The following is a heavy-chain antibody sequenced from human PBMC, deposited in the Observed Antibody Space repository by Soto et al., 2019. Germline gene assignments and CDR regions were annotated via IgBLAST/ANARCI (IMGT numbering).Heavy chain of an antibody. J-gene: IGHJ5*01. CDR2: IYHSGST. Sequence: SETLSLTCAVSGYSISGAYYWGWIRQTPGKVLEWIASIYHSGSTYYNPSLKSRVTISVDTSKNQFSLKLTSVTAADTAVYYCASGAATVTPGWFVSWGQGIMVTV. V-gene: IGHV4-38-2*01. CDR1: GYSISGAYY. D-gene: IGHD4-17*01. CDR3: ASGAATVTPGWFVS.